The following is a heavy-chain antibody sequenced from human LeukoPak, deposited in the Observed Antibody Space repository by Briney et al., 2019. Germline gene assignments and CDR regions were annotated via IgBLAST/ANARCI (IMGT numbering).Heavy chain of an antibody. V-gene: IGHV4-59*01. CDR3: ARVTGYRIEDYFDY. D-gene: IGHD6-13*01. Sequence: SETLSLTCTVSGGSISSYYWSWIRQPPGKGLEWIRYIYYSGSTNYNPSLKSRVTISVETSKNEFSLKLRSVTAADTAVYYCARVTGYRIEDYFDYWGQGTLVTVSS. CDR2: IYYSGST. J-gene: IGHJ4*02. CDR1: GGSISSYY.